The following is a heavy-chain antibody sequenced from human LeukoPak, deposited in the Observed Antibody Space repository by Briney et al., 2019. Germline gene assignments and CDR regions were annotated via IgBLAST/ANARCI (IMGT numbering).Heavy chain of an antibody. Sequence: GGSLRLSCAASGFTVRSDYMSWVRQAPGKGLEWVSVIYSGGSTDYADSVKGRFTISRDKSKNTVYLQMNSLRAEDTAVYYCARDGYSSSFYFDYWGQGTLVTVSS. CDR2: IYSGGST. V-gene: IGHV3-66*01. CDR1: GFTVRSDY. J-gene: IGHJ4*02. CDR3: ARDGYSSSFYFDY. D-gene: IGHD6-6*01.